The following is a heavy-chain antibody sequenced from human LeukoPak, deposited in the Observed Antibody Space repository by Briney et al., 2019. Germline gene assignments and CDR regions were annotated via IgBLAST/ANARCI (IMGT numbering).Heavy chain of an antibody. CDR1: GFSFSSYG. J-gene: IGHJ4*02. CDR2: IQFDGSNI. V-gene: IGHV3-30*02. Sequence: GGSLRLSCVASGFSFSSYGMNLVRQAPGKGLELVAFIQFDGSNIFYGDSLKSRFTVSRDNLQKTLYLQMDGLRAEDTAVYYCTKMVPLRFYDTSGQTYWGQGTLVTVSS. D-gene: IGHD2/OR15-2a*01. CDR3: TKMVPLRFYDTSGQTY.